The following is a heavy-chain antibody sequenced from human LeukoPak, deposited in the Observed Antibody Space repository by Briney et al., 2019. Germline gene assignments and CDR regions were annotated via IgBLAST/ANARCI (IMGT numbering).Heavy chain of an antibody. J-gene: IGHJ4*02. D-gene: IGHD3-10*01. CDR3: ARFGSY. CDR1: GGSFSGYF. Sequence: PSETLSLTCAVFGGSFSGYFWSWIRQPPGKGLEWIGEINPSGSTNYNPSLKSRVTISIDTSKNQFSLKLSSVTAADTAVYYCARFGSYWGQGISVTVSS. CDR2: INPSGST. V-gene: IGHV4-34*01.